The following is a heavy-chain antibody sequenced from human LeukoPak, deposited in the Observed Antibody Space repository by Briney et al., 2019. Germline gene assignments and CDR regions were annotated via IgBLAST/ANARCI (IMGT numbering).Heavy chain of an antibody. D-gene: IGHD1-26*01. Sequence: GASVKVSCKASGYTFTSYAMNWVRQAPGQGLEWMGWINPKSGGTNYAQKFEGWVTMTRDTSMSTVYMELSRLKSDDTAVYYCARDSGWEVVLYASEIWGQGTMVTVSS. CDR3: ARDSGWEVVLYASEI. CDR1: GYTFTSYA. CDR2: INPKSGGT. V-gene: IGHV1-2*04. J-gene: IGHJ3*02.